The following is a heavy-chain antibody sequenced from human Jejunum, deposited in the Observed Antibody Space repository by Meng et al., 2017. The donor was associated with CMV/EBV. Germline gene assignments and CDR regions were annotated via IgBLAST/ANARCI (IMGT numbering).Heavy chain of an antibody. CDR1: GGSISSGDYY. J-gene: IGHJ4*02. V-gene: IGHV4-30-4*01. D-gene: IGHD5-12*01. CDR2: IHNSGST. Sequence: QVQLQESGPGLVKPSQTLSLICNVSGGSISSGDYYWNWIRQAPGKGLEWIGYIHNSGSTYYNPSLKSRASISSDTSENQLSLKLNSVTAADTAVYFCARGRSYESRALDLWGQGTLVTVSS. CDR3: ARGRSYESRALDL.